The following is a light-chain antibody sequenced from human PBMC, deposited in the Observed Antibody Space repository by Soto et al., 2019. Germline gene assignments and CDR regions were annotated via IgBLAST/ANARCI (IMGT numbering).Light chain of an antibody. CDR1: SSDVGGYNY. V-gene: IGLV2-11*01. CDR2: DVS. CDR3: CSYAGSYTALYV. Sequence: HSVLTQPRSVSGSPGQSVTISCTGTSSDVGGYNYVSWYQQHPGKAPKLMIYDVSKRPSGVPDRFSGSKSGNTASLNISGLQAEDEADYYCCSYAGSYTALYVFGIATKV. J-gene: IGLJ1*01.